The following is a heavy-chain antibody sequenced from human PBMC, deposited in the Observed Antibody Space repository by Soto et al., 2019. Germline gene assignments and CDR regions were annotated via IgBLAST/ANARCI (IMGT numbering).Heavy chain of an antibody. D-gene: IGHD2-8*02. Sequence: QVQLQESGPGLVKPSGTLSLTCAVSGGSISSGNWWRWVRQPPGKGLEWIGEMYHSGSTNYNPSLKIRVTRSVDKSKNQFSLQLSSVTAADTSVYYCTREDRGTGILITTRWFDPWGQGTLVTVSS. V-gene: IGHV4-4*02. CDR3: TREDRGTGILITTRWFDP. CDR1: GGSISSGNW. J-gene: IGHJ5*02. CDR2: MYHSGST.